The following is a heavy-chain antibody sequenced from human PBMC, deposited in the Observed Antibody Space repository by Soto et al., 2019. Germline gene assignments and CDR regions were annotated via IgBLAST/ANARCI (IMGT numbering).Heavy chain of an antibody. V-gene: IGHV4-34*01. Sequence: QVQLQQWGAGLLKPSETLSLTCAVYGGSFSGYYWSWIRQPPGKGLEWIGEINHSGSTNYNPSLKSRVTISVDTSKNQFSLKLSSVTAADTAVYYCARGRSYYDSSGYYFDYWGQGTLVTVSS. J-gene: IGHJ4*02. CDR1: GGSFSGYY. D-gene: IGHD3-22*01. CDR3: ARGRSYYDSSGYYFDY. CDR2: INHSGST.